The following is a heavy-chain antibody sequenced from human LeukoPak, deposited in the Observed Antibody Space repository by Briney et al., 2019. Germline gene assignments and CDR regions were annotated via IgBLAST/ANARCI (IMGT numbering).Heavy chain of an antibody. J-gene: IGHJ4*02. CDR3: GRENFASETYYCDY. CDR1: GYIFTRYG. D-gene: IGHD3-10*01. CDR2: ISTYNGNT. V-gene: IGHV1-18*01. Sequence: GASVEVSCKASGYIFTRYGVTWVRQAPGQGLEWMGWISTYNGNTKYEEKVQDRVTMTTDTSTNTVYMELRSLRSDDSAVYYCGRENFASETYYCDYWGQGTQVTVSS.